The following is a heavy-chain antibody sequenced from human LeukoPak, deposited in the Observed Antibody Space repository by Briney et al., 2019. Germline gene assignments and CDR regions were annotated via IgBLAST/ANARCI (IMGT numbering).Heavy chain of an antibody. D-gene: IGHD3-10*01. Sequence: GGSLRLSCAASGFTFSSYGMSWVRQAPGKGLEWVSAISGSGGSTYYADSVKGRFTISRDNSKNTLYLQMNSLRAEDTAVYYCAKAHSLWFGELFGLDYWGQGTLVTVSS. CDR1: GFTFSSYG. CDR2: ISGSGGST. CDR3: AKAHSLWFGELFGLDY. J-gene: IGHJ4*02. V-gene: IGHV3-23*01.